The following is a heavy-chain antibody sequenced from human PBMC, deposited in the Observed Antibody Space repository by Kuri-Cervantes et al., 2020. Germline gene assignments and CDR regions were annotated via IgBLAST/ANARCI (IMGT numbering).Heavy chain of an antibody. CDR2: ISSSSSYI. D-gene: IGHD2-2*01. CDR3: TRGRFNTRGYYGMDV. Sequence: GGSLRLSCAASGFTFSSYSMNWVRQAPGKGLEWVSSISSSSSYIYYADSVEGRFIISRDNAKNSLYLQMNRLRDGDTAVYYCTRGRFNTRGYYGMDVWGQGTTVTVSS. J-gene: IGHJ6*02. CDR1: GFTFSSYS. V-gene: IGHV3-21*01.